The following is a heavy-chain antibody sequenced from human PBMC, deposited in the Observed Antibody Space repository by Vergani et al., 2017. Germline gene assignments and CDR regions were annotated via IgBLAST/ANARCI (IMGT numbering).Heavy chain of an antibody. Sequence: QVQLVQSGAEVKKPGASVKVSCRASGYTFFNYGVNWIRRAPGQGFEWLGWIRADNGDTRYAPRLQDRVTLTTDSSTSTAYMELRSLKSDDTAVYYCTRDGTYYYGSGSYYVFEYWGQGTLVTVSS. V-gene: IGHV1-18*04. J-gene: IGHJ4*02. CDR3: TRDGTYYYGSGSYYVFEY. CDR1: GYTFFNYG. D-gene: IGHD3-10*01. CDR2: IRADNGDT.